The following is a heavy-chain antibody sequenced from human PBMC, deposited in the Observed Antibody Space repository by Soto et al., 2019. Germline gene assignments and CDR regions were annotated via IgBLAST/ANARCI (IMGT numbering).Heavy chain of an antibody. Sequence: QVQLVESGGGVVQPGRSLRLSCAASGFTFNTYGMHWVRQAPGKGLEWVAVIWYDGSKKYDADSVKGRLTISRDNSKNTLYLQMNSLRAEDTAVYYCAREYSGFSFDYWGQGTLVTVSS. CDR1: GFTFNTYG. J-gene: IGHJ4*02. CDR2: IWYDGSKK. D-gene: IGHD5-12*01. V-gene: IGHV3-33*01. CDR3: AREYSGFSFDY.